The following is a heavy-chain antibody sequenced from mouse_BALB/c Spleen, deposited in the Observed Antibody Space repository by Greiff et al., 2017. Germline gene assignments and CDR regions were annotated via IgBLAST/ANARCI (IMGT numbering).Heavy chain of an antibody. CDR2: INPYNGAT. D-gene: IGHD2-4*01. CDR1: GYSFTGYY. V-gene: IGHV1-31*01. J-gene: IGHJ4*01. Sequence: EVQLQQSGPELVKPGASVKISCKASGYSFTGYYMHWVKQSHVKSLEWIGRINPYNGATSYNQNFKDKASLTVDKSSSTAYMELHSLTSEDSAVYYCANDYGERAYAMDYWGQGTSVTVSS. CDR3: ANDYGERAYAMDY.